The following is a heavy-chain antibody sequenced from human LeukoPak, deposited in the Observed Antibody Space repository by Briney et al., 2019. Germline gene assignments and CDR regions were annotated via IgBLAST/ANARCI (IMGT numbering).Heavy chain of an antibody. CDR1: GGSFSGYY. CDR2: INHSGST. D-gene: IGHD6-19*01. J-gene: IGHJ4*02. V-gene: IGHV4-34*01. Sequence: PSETLSLTCAVYGGSFSGYYWSWIRQPPGKGLEWIGEINHSGSTNYNPSHKSRVTISGDTSKNQFSLNLSSVTAADTAVYYCARGRRRSSGWSFDYWGQGTLVTVSS. CDR3: ARGRRRSSGWSFDY.